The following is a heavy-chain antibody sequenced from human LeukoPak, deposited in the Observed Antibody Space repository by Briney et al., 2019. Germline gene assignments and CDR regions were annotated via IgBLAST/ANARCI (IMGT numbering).Heavy chain of an antibody. Sequence: SETLSLTCAVYGRSFSSYYWSWIRQPPAKGLEWVGYIYYSGSTNYNPSLKSRVTMSVDTSRNQFSLKLSSVTAADTAVYYCARARLGEFYYFDYWGQGTLVTVSS. CDR1: GRSFSSYY. J-gene: IGHJ4*02. V-gene: IGHV4-59*01. CDR3: ARARLGEFYYFDY. CDR2: IYYSGST. D-gene: IGHD3-16*01.